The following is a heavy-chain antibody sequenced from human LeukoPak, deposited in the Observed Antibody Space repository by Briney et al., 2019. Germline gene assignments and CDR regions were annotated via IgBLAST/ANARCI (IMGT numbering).Heavy chain of an antibody. Sequence: ASVKVSCEASGYTFTSYYMHWVRQAPGQGLEWMGIINPSGGSTSYAQKFQGRVTMTRDTSTSTVYMELSSLRSEDTAVYYCARDQGRYYGSGTRSNWFDPWGQGTLVTVSS. CDR3: ARDQGRYYGSGTRSNWFDP. D-gene: IGHD3-10*01. V-gene: IGHV1-46*01. CDR2: INPSGGST. J-gene: IGHJ5*02. CDR1: GYTFTSYY.